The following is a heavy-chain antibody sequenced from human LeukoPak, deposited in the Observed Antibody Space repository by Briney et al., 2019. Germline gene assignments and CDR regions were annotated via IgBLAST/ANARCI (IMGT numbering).Heavy chain of an antibody. Sequence: SQTLSLTCAVSGGSISSGGYSWSWIRQPPGKGLEWIGYIYHSGSTYYNPSLKSRVTISVDRSKNQFSLKLSSVTAADTAVYYCARVVTISGAGFDPWGQGTLVTVSS. V-gene: IGHV4-30-2*01. CDR3: ARVVTISGAGFDP. D-gene: IGHD3-3*01. CDR2: IYHSGST. CDR1: GGSISSGGYS. J-gene: IGHJ5*02.